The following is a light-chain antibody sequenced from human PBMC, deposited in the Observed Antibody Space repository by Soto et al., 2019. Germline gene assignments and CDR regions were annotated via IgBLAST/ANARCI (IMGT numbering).Light chain of an antibody. Sequence: QSVLTQPPSMSAAPGQKVTISCSGSSSDIGNNFVSWYQQLPGTAPKLLMYENNKRPSGIPDRFSGSKSGTSATLGITGLQTGDEADYYCGTWDSSLRVVILGGGTKVTVL. V-gene: IGLV1-51*02. CDR2: ENN. J-gene: IGLJ2*01. CDR1: SSDIGNNF. CDR3: GTWDSSLRVVI.